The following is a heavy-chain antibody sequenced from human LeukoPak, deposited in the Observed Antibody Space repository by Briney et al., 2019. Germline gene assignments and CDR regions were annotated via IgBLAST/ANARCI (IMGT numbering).Heavy chain of an antibody. Sequence: SETLSLTCTVSGGSISSSSYYWGWIRQPPGKGLEWIGSIYYSGSTYYNPSLKSRVTISVDTSKNQFSLKLSSVTAADTAVYNCARHFSPLPIVVVPAAIDYWGQGTLVTVSS. J-gene: IGHJ4*02. CDR3: ARHFSPLPIVVVPAAIDY. V-gene: IGHV4-39*01. CDR1: GGSISSSSYY. D-gene: IGHD2-2*01. CDR2: IYYSGST.